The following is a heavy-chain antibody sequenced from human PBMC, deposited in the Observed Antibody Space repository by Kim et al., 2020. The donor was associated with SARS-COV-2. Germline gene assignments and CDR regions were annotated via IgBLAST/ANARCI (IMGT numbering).Heavy chain of an antibody. CDR2: ISSSSSYT. J-gene: IGHJ6*02. CDR1: GFTFSDYY. D-gene: IGHD3-10*01. V-gene: IGHV3-11*05. CDR3: AREGASLSGSGSSTLHYGMDV. Sequence: GGSLRLSCAASGFTFSDYYMSWIRQAPGKGLEWVSYISSSSSYTNYADSVKGRFTISRDNAKNSLYLQMNSLRAEDTAVYYCAREGASLSGSGSSTLHYGMDVWGQGTTVTVSS.